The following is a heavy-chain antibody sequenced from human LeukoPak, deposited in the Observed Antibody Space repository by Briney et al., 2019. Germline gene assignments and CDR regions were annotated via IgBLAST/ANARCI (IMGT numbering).Heavy chain of an antibody. V-gene: IGHV4-38-2*02. Sequence: PSKTLSLTCTVSGYSITSGYYWGWIRQPPGKGLEWIGSIYHSGSTHYNPSLNSRVTMSVDTSKNQVSLKLSSVTAADTAVYYCARDRSIAAAGTLDYWGQGTLVTVSS. CDR2: IYHSGST. J-gene: IGHJ4*02. D-gene: IGHD6-13*01. CDR1: GYSITSGYY. CDR3: ARDRSIAAAGTLDY.